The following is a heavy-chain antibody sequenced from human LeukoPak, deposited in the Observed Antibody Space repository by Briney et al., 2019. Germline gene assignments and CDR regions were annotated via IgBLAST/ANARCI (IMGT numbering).Heavy chain of an antibody. CDR2: IYSGGST. V-gene: IGHV3-66*01. CDR1: GFTFSSHG. CDR3: ASPTSAYYYYYGMDV. J-gene: IGHJ6*02. Sequence: GGSLRLSCAASGFTFSSHGMHWVRQAPGKGLEWVSVIYSGGSTYYADSVKGRFTISRDNSKNTLYLQMNSLRAEDTAVYYCASPTSAYYYYYGMDVWGQGTTVTVSS.